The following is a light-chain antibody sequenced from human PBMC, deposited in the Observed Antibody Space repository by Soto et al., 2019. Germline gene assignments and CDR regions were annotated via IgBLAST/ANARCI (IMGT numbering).Light chain of an antibody. J-gene: IGKJ1*01. Sequence: AIQMTQSPSSLSASIGDRVTITCRASQDIRNALNWYQQKPGKAPKLLIYTTSSLQSGVPSRFRGSGSGTYFTLTISSLQPEDFATYYCLQEYNYPRTFGQGTKVDI. CDR3: LQEYNYPRT. CDR2: TTS. V-gene: IGKV1-6*01. CDR1: QDIRNA.